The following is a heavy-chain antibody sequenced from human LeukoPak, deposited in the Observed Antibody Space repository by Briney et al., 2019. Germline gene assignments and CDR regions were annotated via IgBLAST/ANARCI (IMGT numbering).Heavy chain of an antibody. V-gene: IGHV3-23*01. CDR2: ISGSGGST. CDR3: ANFHCSTTSCHLSGYFQY. D-gene: IGHD2-2*01. J-gene: IGHJ1*01. Sequence: GGSLRLSCAASGFTFSGDSMNWVRQAPGKGLEWVSAISGSGGSTYYADSVKGRFTISRDYSKNTLYLQMNSLRAEDTAVYYCANFHCSTTSCHLSGYFQYWGQGTLVTVSS. CDR1: GFTFSGDS.